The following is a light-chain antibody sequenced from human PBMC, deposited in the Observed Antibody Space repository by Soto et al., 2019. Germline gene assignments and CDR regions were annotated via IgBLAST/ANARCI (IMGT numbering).Light chain of an antibody. CDR2: NDR. J-gene: IGLJ1*01. Sequence: SYELTQPPSVSVAPGQTARITCGGDNXGSKSVHWYQQKPGQAPVLVVYNDRDRPSGIPERFSGSNSGNTATLTISRVEAGDEADYYCQLWVSSSHHFYAFGTGTKATVL. V-gene: IGLV3-21*02. CDR1: NXGSKS. CDR3: QLWVSSSHHFYA.